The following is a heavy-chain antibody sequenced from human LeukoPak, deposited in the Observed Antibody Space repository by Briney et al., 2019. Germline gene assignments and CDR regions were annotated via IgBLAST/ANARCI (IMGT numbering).Heavy chain of an antibody. Sequence: PSQTLSLPCAISWVPVSRINGAWNWIRQSPSRGLEWLRRTYYWSKSYTNYAVSMQGRITITPDTSKNQFSLHLNSVTPEDTAIYYCARGEGNTGWYTFDYWGQGTLVTVSS. CDR1: WVPVSRINGA. CDR2: TYYWSKSYT. J-gene: IGHJ4*02. V-gene: IGHV6-1*01. D-gene: IGHD6-19*01. CDR3: ARGEGNTGWYTFDY.